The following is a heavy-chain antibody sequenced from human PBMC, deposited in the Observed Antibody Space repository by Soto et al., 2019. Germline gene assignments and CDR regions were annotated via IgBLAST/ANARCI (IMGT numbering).Heavy chain of an antibody. CDR2: IIPIFGTA. Sequence: ASVKVSCKASGGTFSSYAISWVRQAPGQGLEWMGGIIPIFGTANYAQKFQGRVTITADESTSTAYMELSSLRSEDTAAYYCARGEDDSSGYWALYGTDVWGQGTTVTVSS. D-gene: IGHD3-22*01. CDR1: GGTFSSYA. CDR3: ARGEDDSSGYWALYGTDV. J-gene: IGHJ6*02. V-gene: IGHV1-69*13.